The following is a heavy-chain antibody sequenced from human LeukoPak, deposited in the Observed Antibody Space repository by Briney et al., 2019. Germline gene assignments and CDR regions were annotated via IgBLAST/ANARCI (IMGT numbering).Heavy chain of an antibody. J-gene: IGHJ6*02. V-gene: IGHV3-7*01. Sequence: GGSLKLSCAASGFTFSTYWMSWVRQAPGKGLEWVANIKQDGSEKYYVDSVKGRFTISRDNAKNSLYLQMNTLRPEDTAVYYCASETTVVTPEYYYGMDVWGQGTTVTVSS. CDR1: GFTFSTYW. D-gene: IGHD4-23*01. CDR3: ASETTVVTPEYYYGMDV. CDR2: IKQDGSEK.